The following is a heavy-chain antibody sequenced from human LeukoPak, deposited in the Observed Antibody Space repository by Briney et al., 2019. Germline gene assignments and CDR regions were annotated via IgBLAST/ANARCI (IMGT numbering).Heavy chain of an antibody. CDR2: ISSSGSTI. Sequence: PGGSLRLSCAASGFTFSSYEMHWVRQAPGKGLDWASYISSSGSTIYYADSVKGRFTISRDNSKNTLYLQMNSLRAEDTAVYYCAKRMFYDSSGNVYNYYGMDVWGQGTTVTVSS. CDR3: AKRMFYDSSGNVYNYYGMDV. V-gene: IGHV3-48*03. J-gene: IGHJ6*02. CDR1: GFTFSSYE. D-gene: IGHD3-22*01.